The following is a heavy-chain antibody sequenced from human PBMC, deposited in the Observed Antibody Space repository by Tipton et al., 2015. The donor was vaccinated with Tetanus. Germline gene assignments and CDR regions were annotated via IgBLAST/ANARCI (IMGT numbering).Heavy chain of an antibody. Sequence: LRLSCTVAGGSISGYYWTWIRQPPGKGLEWIGYIYDNGTTSYSPSLKGRVIISVDKSKNQLSLKLGSVTAEDTAIYYCARRIQVFGPAILDAFDLWAQGTMVIVSS. D-gene: IGHD3/OR15-3a*01. J-gene: IGHJ3*01. CDR3: ARRIQVFGPAILDAFDL. V-gene: IGHV4-59*01. CDR2: IYDNGTT. CDR1: GGSISGYY.